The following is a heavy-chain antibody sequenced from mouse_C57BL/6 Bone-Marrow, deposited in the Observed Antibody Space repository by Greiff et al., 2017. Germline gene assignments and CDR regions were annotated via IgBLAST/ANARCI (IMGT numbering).Heavy chain of an antibody. CDR2: ILPGSGST. D-gene: IGHD2-3*01. V-gene: IGHV1-9*01. J-gene: IGHJ1*03. CDR1: GYTFTGYW. Sequence: QVQLQQSGAELMKPGASVKLSCKATGYTFTGYWIEWVKQRPGHGLEWIGEILPGSGSTNCNEKFKGKATFTADTSSNTAYMQLSSLTTEDSAIYYCARRIDGYWYFDVWGTGTTVTVSS. CDR3: ARRIDGYWYFDV.